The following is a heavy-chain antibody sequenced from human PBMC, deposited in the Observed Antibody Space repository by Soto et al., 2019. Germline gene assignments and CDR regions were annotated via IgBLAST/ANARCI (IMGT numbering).Heavy chain of an antibody. CDR2: ISYDGSNK. V-gene: IGHV3-30-3*01. CDR3: ERDYYRFNSGYGFSMDV. J-gene: IGHJ6*02. CDR1: GFTFSSYA. Sequence: QVQLVESGGGVVQPGRSLRLSCAASGFTFSSYAMHCVRQAPGKGLEWVAVISYDGSNKYYADAVKGRFTISRDNSKNTLYLQMNSLRAEDTAVYYCERDYYRFNSGYGFSMDVWGQGTTVTVSS. D-gene: IGHD5-12*01.